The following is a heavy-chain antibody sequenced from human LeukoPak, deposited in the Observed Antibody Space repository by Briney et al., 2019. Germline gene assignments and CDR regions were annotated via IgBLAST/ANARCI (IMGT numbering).Heavy chain of an antibody. CDR1: GASATTYY. Sequence: KPSETLSLTCTVSGASATTYYWSRIRQPAGKGLEWIGRIYSSGTTNYNLSLRGRVTMSLDTSRNQVSLKLSSVVAADTAMYYCARDYDKAFDYWGQGTLVTVSS. V-gene: IGHV4-4*07. J-gene: IGHJ4*02. CDR2: IYSSGTT. D-gene: IGHD3-16*01. CDR3: ARDYDKAFDY.